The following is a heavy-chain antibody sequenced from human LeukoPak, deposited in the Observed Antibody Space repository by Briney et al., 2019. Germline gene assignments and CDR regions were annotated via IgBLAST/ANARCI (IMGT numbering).Heavy chain of an antibody. V-gene: IGHV3-53*01. CDR3: ARSPRISSGWYAYFDY. J-gene: IGHJ4*02. CDR1: GFTVSSNY. D-gene: IGHD6-19*01. CDR2: IYSGGST. Sequence: GGSLRLSCAASGFTVSSNYMSWVRQAPGKGLEWVSVIYSGGSTYYADSVKGRFTISRDNSKNTLYLQMNGLRAEDTAVYYCARSPRISSGWYAYFDYWGQGTLVTVSS.